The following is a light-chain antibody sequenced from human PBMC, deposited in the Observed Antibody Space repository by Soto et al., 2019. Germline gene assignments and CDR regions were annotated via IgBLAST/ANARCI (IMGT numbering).Light chain of an antibody. CDR3: QQRSNWPPSVT. Sequence: EIVLTQSPATLSLSPGERATLSCRDSQSVSSYLAWYKQKPSKAPRLLIYDASNRATGIQDRFSGSGYGTNFTLTIISLEPEDFAVYYCQQRSNWPPSVTFGQGTRLEIK. J-gene: IGKJ5*01. V-gene: IGKV3-11*01. CDR1: QSVSSY. CDR2: DAS.